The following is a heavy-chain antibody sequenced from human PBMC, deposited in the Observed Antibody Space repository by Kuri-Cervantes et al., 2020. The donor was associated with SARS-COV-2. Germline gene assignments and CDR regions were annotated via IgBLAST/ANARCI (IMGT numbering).Heavy chain of an antibody. CDR2: MNPNTGVT. J-gene: IGHJ4*02. V-gene: IGHV1-8*01. Sequence: ASVKVSCKASGYTFTNYDINWVRQATGQGLEWRGWMNPNTGVTGYTQKFQDRITMTRDTSVSTAYMELSSLTFADTATYYCTRRSVTRDYWGQGTLVTVSS. CDR3: TRRSVTRDY. CDR1: GYTFTNYD. D-gene: IGHD2-21*02.